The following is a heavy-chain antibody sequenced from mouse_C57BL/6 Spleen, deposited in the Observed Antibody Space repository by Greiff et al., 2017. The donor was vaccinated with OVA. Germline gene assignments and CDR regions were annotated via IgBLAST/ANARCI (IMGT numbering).Heavy chain of an antibody. CDR3: ARLDYGSSLSYAMDY. J-gene: IGHJ4*01. CDR2: IYPGDGDT. V-gene: IGHV1-82*01. Sequence: VQLQQSGPELVKPGASVKISCKASGYALSSSWMNWVKKRPGKGLEWIGRIYPGDGDTNYNGKFKGKATLTADKSSSTAYMQISSLTSEDSAVYFCARLDYGSSLSYAMDYWGQGTSVTVSS. CDR1: GYALSSSW. D-gene: IGHD1-1*01.